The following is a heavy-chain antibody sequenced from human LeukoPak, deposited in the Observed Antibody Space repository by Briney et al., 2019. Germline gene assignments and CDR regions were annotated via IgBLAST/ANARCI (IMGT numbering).Heavy chain of an antibody. Sequence: SGTLSLTCAVSGGSISSSNWWSWVRQPPGKGLEWIGEIYHSGSTNYNPSLKSRVTISVDKSKNQFSLKLSSVTAADTAVYYCAREALNYYDSSGYLDYWGQGTLVTVSS. J-gene: IGHJ4*02. CDR3: AREALNYYDSSGYLDY. CDR1: GGSISSSNW. V-gene: IGHV4-4*02. D-gene: IGHD3-22*01. CDR2: IYHSGST.